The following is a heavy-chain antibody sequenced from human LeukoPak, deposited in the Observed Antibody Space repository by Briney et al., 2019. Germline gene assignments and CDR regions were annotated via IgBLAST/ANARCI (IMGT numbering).Heavy chain of an antibody. D-gene: IGHD6-19*01. CDR1: GGSISGYY. Sequence: SETLSLTCTVSGGSISGYYWSWVRQPPGKGLEWIGYIYYSGSTNYNPSLKSRVTISVDTSKNQFSLKLSSVTAADTAVYYCARGSSGWYVPYYFDYWGQGTLVTVSS. V-gene: IGHV4-59*12. CDR3: ARGSSGWYVPYYFDY. CDR2: IYYSGST. J-gene: IGHJ4*02.